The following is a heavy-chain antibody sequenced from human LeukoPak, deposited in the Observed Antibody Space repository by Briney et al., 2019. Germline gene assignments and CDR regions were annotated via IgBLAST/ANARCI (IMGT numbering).Heavy chain of an antibody. D-gene: IGHD3-10*01. CDR1: GYSFTTYW. CDR2: IDPIDSYT. J-gene: IGHJ4*02. V-gene: IGHV5-10-1*01. CDR3: ARLGSGSHFYFDY. Sequence: GESLKISCKGSGYSFTTYWISWVRQMPGKGLEWMGRIDPIDSYTNYSPSFQGHVTISVDKSISTAYLQWSSLKASDTATYYCARLGSGSHFYFDYWGQGTLVTVSS.